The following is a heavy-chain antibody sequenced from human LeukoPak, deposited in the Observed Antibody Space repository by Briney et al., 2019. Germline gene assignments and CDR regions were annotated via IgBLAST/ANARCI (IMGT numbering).Heavy chain of an antibody. CDR1: GGTFSSYA. CDR2: IIPIFGTA. Sequence: SVKVSCKVSGGTFSSYAISWVRQAPGQGLEWMGGIIPIFGTANYAQKFQGRVTITADESTSTAYMELSSLRSEDTAVYYCARGTTRVNPYDFWSGYPRACFDYWGQGTLVTVSS. CDR3: ARGTTRVNPYDFWSGYPRACFDY. J-gene: IGHJ4*02. V-gene: IGHV1-69*01. D-gene: IGHD3-3*01.